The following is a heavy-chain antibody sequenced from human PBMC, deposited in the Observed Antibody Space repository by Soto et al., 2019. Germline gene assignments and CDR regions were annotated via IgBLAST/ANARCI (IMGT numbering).Heavy chain of an antibody. CDR3: ARDKRPAAITYYYYYYMDV. V-gene: IGHV1-18*01. CDR1: GYTFTSYG. D-gene: IGHD2-2*01. J-gene: IGHJ6*03. Sequence: QVPLVQSGAEVKKPGASVKVSCKASGYTFTSYGISWVRQAPGQGLEWMGWISAYNGNTNYAQKLQGRVTMTTDTSTSTAYMELRSLRSDDTAVYYCARDKRPAAITYYYYYYMDVWGKGTTVTVSS. CDR2: ISAYNGNT.